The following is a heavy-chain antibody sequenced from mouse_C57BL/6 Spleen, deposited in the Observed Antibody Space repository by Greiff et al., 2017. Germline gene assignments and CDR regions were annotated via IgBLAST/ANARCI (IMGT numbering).Heavy chain of an antibody. CDR3: ARGYSNGFDY. D-gene: IGHD2-5*01. V-gene: IGHV1-26*01. Sequence: EVQLHQSEPELVKPGASVRISCKASGYTFTDYYMNWVKQSHGKSLEWIGDINPNNGGTSYNQKFKGKATVTVDKSSSTAYMELRSLTSEDSAVYYCARGYSNGFDYWGQGTTLTVSS. J-gene: IGHJ2*01. CDR2: INPNNGGT. CDR1: GYTFTDYY.